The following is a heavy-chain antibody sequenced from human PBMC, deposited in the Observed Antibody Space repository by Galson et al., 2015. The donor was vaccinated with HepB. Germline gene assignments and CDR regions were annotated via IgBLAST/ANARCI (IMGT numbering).Heavy chain of an antibody. CDR3: AREYYYGSGSSYFDY. CDR2: ISYDGSNK. V-gene: IGHV3-30*04. J-gene: IGHJ4*02. Sequence: SLRLSCAASGFTFSSYAMHWVRQAPGKGLEWVAVISYDGSNKYYADSVKGRFTISRDNSKNTLYLQMNSLRAEDTAVYYCAREYYYGSGSSYFDYWGQGTLVTVSS. CDR1: GFTFSSYA. D-gene: IGHD3-10*01.